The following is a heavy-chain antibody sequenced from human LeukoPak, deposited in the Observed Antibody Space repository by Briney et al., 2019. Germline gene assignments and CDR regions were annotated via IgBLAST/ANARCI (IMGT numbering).Heavy chain of an antibody. D-gene: IGHD3-3*01. V-gene: IGHV4-39*07. J-gene: IGHJ5*02. Sequence: SETLSLTCTVSGDSIIINDHYWGWIRQPPGKGLEWIGSIYYSGSTYYNPSLKSRVTIPVDTSKNQFSLKLSSVTAADTAVYYCAREFCLDDFWSGYYKGRWFDPWGQGTLVTVSS. CDR2: IYYSGST. CDR1: GDSIIINDHY. CDR3: AREFCLDDFWSGYYKGRWFDP.